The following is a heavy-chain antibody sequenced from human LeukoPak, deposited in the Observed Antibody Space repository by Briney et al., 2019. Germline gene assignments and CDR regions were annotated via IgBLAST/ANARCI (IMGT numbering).Heavy chain of an antibody. Sequence: GGSLRLSCEASGFTFSSYAMIWVRQAPGKGLEWVSAIVGSGGGTEYADSVKGRFTISRDNSKNTLYLQMNSLRAEDTAVYYCARDPNGNYIGAFDFRGQGTMVTVSS. J-gene: IGHJ3*01. V-gene: IGHV3-23*01. CDR1: GFTFSSYA. D-gene: IGHD4-17*01. CDR3: ARDPNGNYIGAFDF. CDR2: IVGSGGGT.